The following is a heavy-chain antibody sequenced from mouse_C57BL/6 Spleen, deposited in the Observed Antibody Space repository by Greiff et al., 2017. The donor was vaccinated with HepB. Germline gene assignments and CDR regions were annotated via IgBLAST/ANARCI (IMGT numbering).Heavy chain of an antibody. V-gene: IGHV5-16*01. CDR1: GFTFSDYY. CDR3: ARDAHYYGSSYRYFDV. J-gene: IGHJ1*03. CDR2: INYDGSST. Sequence: EVKLMESEGGLVQPGSSMKLSCTASGFTFSDYYMAWVRQVPEKGLEWVANINYDGSSTYYLDSLKSGFIISRDNAKNILYLQMSSLKSEDTATYYCARDAHYYGSSYRYFDVWGTGTTVTVSS. D-gene: IGHD1-1*01.